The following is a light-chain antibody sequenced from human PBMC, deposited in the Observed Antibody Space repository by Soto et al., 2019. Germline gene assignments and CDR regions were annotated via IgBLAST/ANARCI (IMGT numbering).Light chain of an antibody. J-gene: IGKJ4*02. CDR1: QDIRNE. V-gene: IGKV1-17*01. CDR3: LHHHNYHPLT. CDR2: VAS. Sequence: DIQMTQSPSSVSASVGDRVTITCRASQDIRNELAWYQHKPGKAPKRLIYVASTLQSGVPSRFSGSASGTEFSPTISSLQPADFASSYCLHHHNYHPLTFGVRTKV.